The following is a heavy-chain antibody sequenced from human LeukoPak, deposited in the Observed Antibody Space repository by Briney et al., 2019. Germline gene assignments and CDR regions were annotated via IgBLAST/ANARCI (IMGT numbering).Heavy chain of an antibody. D-gene: IGHD2-8*02. V-gene: IGHV1-18*01. CDR3: ARDDEIWWYYFDY. CDR1: GYTFTSYG. CDR2: ISAYNGNT. Sequence: GASVKVSCKASGYTFTSYGISWVRQAPGQGLEWMGWISAYNGNTNYAQKLQGRVTMTTDTSTSTVYMELRSLRSDDTAVYYCARDDEIWWYYFDYWGQGTLVTVSS. J-gene: IGHJ4*02.